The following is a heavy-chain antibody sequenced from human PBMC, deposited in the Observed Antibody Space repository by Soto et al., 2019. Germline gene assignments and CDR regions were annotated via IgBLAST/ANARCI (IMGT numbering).Heavy chain of an antibody. Sequence: SETLSLTCTVSGGSISSGDYYWSWIRQPPGKGLEWIGYIYYSGSTYYNPSLKSRVTISVDTSKNQFSLKLSSVTAADTAVYYCATEAVPAAMGGIWFDPWGQGTLVTVSS. CDR2: IYYSGST. D-gene: IGHD2-2*01. J-gene: IGHJ5*02. V-gene: IGHV4-30-4*01. CDR3: ATEAVPAAMGGIWFDP. CDR1: GGSISSGDYY.